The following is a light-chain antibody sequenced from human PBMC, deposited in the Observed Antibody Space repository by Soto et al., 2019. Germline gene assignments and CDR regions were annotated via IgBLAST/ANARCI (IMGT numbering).Light chain of an antibody. CDR2: DAS. CDR1: QSIGRW. Sequence: DIEMTQTPSTLSASVGDRVTLTCRASQSIGRWLAWYQQKPGKAPKLLIYDASSLESGVPSRFSGSGSGTEFTLTISSLQPGDFATYYCQQYNSFPWTFGQGTKVEIK. CDR3: QQYNSFPWT. J-gene: IGKJ1*01. V-gene: IGKV1-5*01.